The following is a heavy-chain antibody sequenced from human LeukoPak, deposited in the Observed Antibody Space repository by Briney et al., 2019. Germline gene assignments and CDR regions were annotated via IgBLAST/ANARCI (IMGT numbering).Heavy chain of an antibody. CDR1: GYTLTELS. V-gene: IGHV1-24*01. CDR3: ATIGIVVVPAAIDLNWFDL. D-gene: IGHD2-2*01. CDR2: FDPEDGET. J-gene: IGHJ5*02. Sequence: ASVKVSCKVSGYTLTELSMHWVRQAPGKGLEWMGGFDPEDGETIYAQKFQGRVTMTEDTSTDTAYMELSSLRSEDTAVYYCATIGIVVVPAAIDLNWFDLWGQGTLVTVSS.